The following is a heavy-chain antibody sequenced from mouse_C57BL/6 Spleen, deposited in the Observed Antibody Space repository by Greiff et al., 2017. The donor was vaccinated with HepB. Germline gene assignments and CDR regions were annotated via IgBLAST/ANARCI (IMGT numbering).Heavy chain of an antibody. V-gene: IGHV1-15*01. CDR1: GYTFTDYE. CDR2: IDPETGGT. D-gene: IGHD3-1*01. Sequence: VKLMESGAELVRPGASVTLSCKASGYTFTDYEMHWVKQTPVHGLEWIGAIDPETGGTAYNQKFKGKAILTADKSSSTAYMELRSLTSEDSAVYYCTRSSGENYAMDYWGQGTSVTVSS. CDR3: TRSSGENYAMDY. J-gene: IGHJ4*01.